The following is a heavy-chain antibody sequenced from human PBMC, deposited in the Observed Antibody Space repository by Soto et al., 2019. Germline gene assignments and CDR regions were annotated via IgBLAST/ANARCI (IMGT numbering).Heavy chain of an antibody. D-gene: IGHD4-17*01. J-gene: IGHJ5*02. V-gene: IGHV4-59*01. CDR2: IYYSGST. CDR1: GGSISSYY. Sequence: PSETLSLTXTVSGGSISSYYWSWIRQPPGKGLEWIGNIYYSGSTNYNPSLKSRVTISVDTSKNQFSLKLTSVTAADTAVYYCARSQGDYLNWFDPWGQGTLVTVSS. CDR3: ARSQGDYLNWFDP.